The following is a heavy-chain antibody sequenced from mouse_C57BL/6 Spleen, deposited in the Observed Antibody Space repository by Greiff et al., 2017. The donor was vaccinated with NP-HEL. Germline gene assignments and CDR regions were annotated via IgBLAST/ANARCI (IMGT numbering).Heavy chain of an antibody. Sequence: EVQLQQSGPELVKPGASVKISCKASGYTFTDYYMNWVKQSHGKSLEWIGDINPNNGGTSYDQKFKGKATLTVDKSSSTAYMELRILTSEDSAVYYCARSHYYGSSRYFDYWGQGTTLTVSS. V-gene: IGHV1-26*01. CDR3: ARSHYYGSSRYFDY. D-gene: IGHD1-1*01. CDR1: GYTFTDYY. CDR2: INPNNGGT. J-gene: IGHJ2*01.